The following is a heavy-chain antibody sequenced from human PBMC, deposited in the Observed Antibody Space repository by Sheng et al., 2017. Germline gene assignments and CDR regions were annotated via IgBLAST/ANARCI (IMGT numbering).Heavy chain of an antibody. CDR1: GFTFSSYG. CDR2: ISYDGSNK. CDR3: AKSAAMVKNHYYYGMDV. V-gene: IGHV3-30*18. D-gene: IGHD5-18*01. Sequence: QVQLVESGGGVVQPGRSLRLSCAASGFTFSSYGMHWVRQAPGKGLEWVAVISYDGSNKYYADSVKGRFTISRDNSKNTLYLQMNSLRAEDTAVYYCAKSAAMVKNHYYYGMDVWGQGP. J-gene: IGHJ6*02.